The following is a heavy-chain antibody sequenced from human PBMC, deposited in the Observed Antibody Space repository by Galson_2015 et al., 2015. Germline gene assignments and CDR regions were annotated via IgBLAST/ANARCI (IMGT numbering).Heavy chain of an antibody. CDR3: AKNAFLWFVESSYPHY. CDR2: ISGSGGST. Sequence: SLRLSCAASGFTFSSYAMSWVRQAPGKGLEWVSAISGSGGSTYYADSVKGRFTISRDNAKNTLYLQMNSLRAEDTAVSYCAKNAFLWFVESSYPHYSGQGTLSPASS. D-gene: IGHD3-10*01. V-gene: IGHV3-23*01. CDR1: GFTFSSYA. J-gene: IGHJ4*02.